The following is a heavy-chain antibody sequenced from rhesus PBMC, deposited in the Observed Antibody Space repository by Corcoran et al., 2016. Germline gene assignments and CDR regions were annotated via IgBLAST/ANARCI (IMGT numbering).Heavy chain of an antibody. Sequence: DVQLVESGGGLVKPGGSLRLSCVASGFTFSSYEMHWVRQAQGKGLEWVSVINESGGTIYYADSVKGRFTISRDNAKNSLFLQMNSLRAEDTAVYYCTSGYSGSWNSLPWGQGVLVTVSS. V-gene: IGHV3-100*02. CDR2: INESGGTI. J-gene: IGHJ4*01. CDR3: TSGYSGSWNSLP. D-gene: IGHD6-25*01. CDR1: GFTFSSYE.